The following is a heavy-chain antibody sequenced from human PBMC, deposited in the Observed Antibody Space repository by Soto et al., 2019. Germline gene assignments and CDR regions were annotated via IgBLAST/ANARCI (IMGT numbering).Heavy chain of an antibody. CDR2: MNPNSGNT. Sequence: ASVKVSCKASGYTFTSYDINWVRQATGQGLEWMGWMNPNSGNTGYAQKFQGRVTMTRNTSISTAYMELSSLSSEDTAVYYCARGRDKWLPLHNWFDPCGPGPLVTVSS. D-gene: IGHD6-19*01. CDR1: GYTFTSYD. J-gene: IGHJ5*02. CDR3: ARGRDKWLPLHNWFDP. V-gene: IGHV1-8*01.